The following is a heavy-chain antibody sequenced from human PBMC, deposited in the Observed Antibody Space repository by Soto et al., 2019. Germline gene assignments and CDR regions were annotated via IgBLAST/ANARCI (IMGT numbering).Heavy chain of an antibody. CDR3: VQTTGWPGFDF. J-gene: IGHJ4*02. CDR1: GFTVSSKY. D-gene: IGHD6-19*01. Sequence: EVQLVESGGGLIQPGGSLRLSCAASGFTVSSKYMTWVRQAPGKGLEWVSVIYGGGTTYCADSVKGRFTISRDNSKNTLYLQVNSLRAEDTAVYYCVQTTGWPGFDFWGQGTLVTVSS. V-gene: IGHV3-53*01. CDR2: IYGGGTT.